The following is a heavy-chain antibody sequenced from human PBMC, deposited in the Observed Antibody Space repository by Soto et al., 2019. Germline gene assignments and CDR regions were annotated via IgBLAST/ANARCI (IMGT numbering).Heavy chain of an antibody. CDR3: ARDSDDDFWSGQLYYFDY. V-gene: IGHV3-21*01. CDR2: ISSSSSYI. Sequence: EVQLVESGGGLVKPGGSLRLSCAASGFTFSSYSMNWVRQAPGKGLEWVSSISSSSSYIYYADSVKGRFTISRDNAKNSLYLQMNSLRAEDTAVYYCARDSDDDFWSGQLYYFDYWGQGTLVTVSS. D-gene: IGHD3-3*01. CDR1: GFTFSSYS. J-gene: IGHJ4*02.